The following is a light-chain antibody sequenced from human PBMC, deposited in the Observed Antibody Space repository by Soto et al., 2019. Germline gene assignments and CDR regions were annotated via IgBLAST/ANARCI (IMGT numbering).Light chain of an antibody. CDR2: DAS. J-gene: IGKJ1*01. V-gene: IGKV3-15*01. Sequence: EIVMTQSPGTLSVSPGERATLSCRASQSVGTNLAWYQQKPGQAPRLLIYDASKGATDIPARFSGSGSGTEFTLTISSLQSEDFAVYHCHQYNTGSTFGQGTKVDIK. CDR1: QSVGTN. CDR3: HQYNTGST.